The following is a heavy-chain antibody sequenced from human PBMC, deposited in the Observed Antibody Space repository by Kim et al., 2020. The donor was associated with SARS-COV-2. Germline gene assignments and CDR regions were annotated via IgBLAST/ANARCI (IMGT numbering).Heavy chain of an antibody. CDR3: ARHLGSSPRNDAFDI. CDR1: GGSISSSSYY. D-gene: IGHD6-13*01. Sequence: SETLSLTCTVSGGSISSSSYYWGWIRQPPGKGLEWIGSIYYSGSTYYNPSLKSRVTISVDTSKNQFSLKLSSVTAADTAVYYCARHLGSSPRNDAFDIWGQGTMVTVSS. J-gene: IGHJ3*02. V-gene: IGHV4-39*01. CDR2: IYYSGST.